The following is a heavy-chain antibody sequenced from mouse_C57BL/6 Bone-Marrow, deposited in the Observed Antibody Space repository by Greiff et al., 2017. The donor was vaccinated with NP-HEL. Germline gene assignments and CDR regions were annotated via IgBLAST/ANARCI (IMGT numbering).Heavy chain of an antibody. CDR1: GFSLTSYG. CDR3: ARRDYGSSWAWFAY. D-gene: IGHD1-1*01. Sequence: QVQLQQSGPGLVQPSQSLSITCTVSGFSLTSYGVHWVRQSPGKGLEWLGVIWSGGSTDYNAAFISRLSISKDNSKSQVFLKMNSLQADDTAIYYCARRDYGSSWAWFAYWGQGTLVTVSA. CDR2: IWSGGST. V-gene: IGHV2-2*01. J-gene: IGHJ3*01.